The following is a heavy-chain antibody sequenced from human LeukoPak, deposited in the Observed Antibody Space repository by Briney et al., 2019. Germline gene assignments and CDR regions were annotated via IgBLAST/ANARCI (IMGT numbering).Heavy chain of an antibody. CDR3: AKDGDSKVWFGELLS. J-gene: IGHJ5*02. V-gene: IGHV3-30*02. D-gene: IGHD3-10*01. CDR2: IRFDGSST. Sequence: GGSLRLSCAASGFTFSFYGMHWVRQAPGRGLEWVAFIRFDGSSTYYADSVKGRFTISRDNSKNTLYLQMNSLRAEDTAVYYCAKDGDSKVWFGELLSWGQGTLVTVSS. CDR1: GFTFSFYG.